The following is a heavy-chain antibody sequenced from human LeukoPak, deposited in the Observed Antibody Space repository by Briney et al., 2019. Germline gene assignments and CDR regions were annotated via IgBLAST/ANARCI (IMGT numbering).Heavy chain of an antibody. CDR1: GGSISSSSYY. V-gene: IGHV4-61*01. CDR3: ARDPGPVGATFDY. J-gene: IGHJ4*02. Sequence: SETLSLTCTVSGGSISSSSYYWSCIRQSPGKGLECIGYIYYSGTTNYNPSLKSRVTISVDTSKNQFSLKLSSVTAADTAVYYCARDPGPVGATFDYWGQGTLVTVSS. D-gene: IGHD1-26*01. CDR2: IYYSGTT.